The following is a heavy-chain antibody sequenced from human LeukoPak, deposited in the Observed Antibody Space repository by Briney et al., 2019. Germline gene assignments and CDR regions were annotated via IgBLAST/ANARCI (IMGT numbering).Heavy chain of an antibody. Sequence: ASVKVSCKVSGYTLTELFMHWVRQAPGKGRERMGGFDPVDGETIYTQKFQGRVTMTEDTSTDTAYMELSSLRSEDTAVYYCATNTPGGQYQLPDYYYYGMDVWGKGTTVTVSS. D-gene: IGHD2-2*01. V-gene: IGHV1-24*01. CDR1: GYTLTELF. J-gene: IGHJ6*04. CDR3: ATNTPGGQYQLPDYYYYGMDV. CDR2: FDPVDGET.